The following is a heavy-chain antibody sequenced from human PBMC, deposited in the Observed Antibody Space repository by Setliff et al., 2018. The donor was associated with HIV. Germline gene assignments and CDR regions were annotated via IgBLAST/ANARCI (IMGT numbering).Heavy chain of an antibody. CDR1: GGAFSGYY. CDR3: ARNSPDQGLLRFFDY. J-gene: IGHJ4*02. Sequence: SETLSLTCAVYGGAFSGYYWSWIRQPPGKGLEWIGDINHSGSTNYNPSLKSRVTISVDTSKNQFTLKLSSVTAADTAVYYCARNSPDQGLLRFFDYWGQGTLVTVSS. CDR2: INHSGST. D-gene: IGHD2-21*01. V-gene: IGHV4-34*01.